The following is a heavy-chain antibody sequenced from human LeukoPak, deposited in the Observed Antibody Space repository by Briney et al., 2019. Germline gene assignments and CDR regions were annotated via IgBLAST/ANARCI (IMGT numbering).Heavy chain of an antibody. CDR2: IYTSGST. J-gene: IGHJ6*03. CDR1: GGSISSYY. V-gene: IGHV4-4*07. Sequence: SETLSLTCTVSGGSISSYYWSWIRQPAGKGLEWIGRIYTSGSTNYNPSLKSRVTMSVDTSKNQFSLKLSSVTAADTAVYYCAREAHDFWSGYSNYYMDVWGKGTTVTVSS. CDR3: AREAHDFWSGYSNYYMDV. D-gene: IGHD3-3*01.